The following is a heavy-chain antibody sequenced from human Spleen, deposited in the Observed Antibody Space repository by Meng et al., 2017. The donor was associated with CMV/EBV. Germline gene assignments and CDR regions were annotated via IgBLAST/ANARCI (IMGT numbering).Heavy chain of an antibody. Sequence: ASVKVSCKASGYTFRDHGISWVRQAPGQGLEWMGWIRVDNGNTNYAQKFQDRVAMTTDTSTNTVHMELRSLRSDDTAVYYCARGKGFWNDGTFDYWGRGTLVTVSS. J-gene: IGHJ4*02. V-gene: IGHV1-18*01. D-gene: IGHD1-1*01. CDR3: ARGKGFWNDGTFDY. CDR1: GYTFRDHG. CDR2: IRVDNGNT.